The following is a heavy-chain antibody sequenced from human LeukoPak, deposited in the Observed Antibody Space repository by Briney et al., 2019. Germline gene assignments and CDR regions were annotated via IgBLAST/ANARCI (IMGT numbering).Heavy chain of an antibody. D-gene: IGHD5-12*01. CDR2: INHSGRT. CDR1: GGSFSGYY. J-gene: IGHJ3*02. Sequence: PSETLSLTCGVYGGSFSGYYWSWLRQPPGKGLEWIGEINHSGRTNYNPSLKSRVTISVDTSKNQFSLKLSSVTAADTAVYYCARDHKEWLRFAFDIWGQGTMVTVSS. V-gene: IGHV4-34*01. CDR3: ARDHKEWLRFAFDI.